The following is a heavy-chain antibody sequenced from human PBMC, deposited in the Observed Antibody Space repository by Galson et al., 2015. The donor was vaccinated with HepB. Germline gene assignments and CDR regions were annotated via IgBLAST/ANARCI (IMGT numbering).Heavy chain of an antibody. CDR1: GFTFRGSV. J-gene: IGHJ4*02. CDR2: VRDKTHSYAA. Sequence: SLRLSCAASGFTFRGSVTHWVRQASGKGLEWVGRVRDKTHSYAAAYSGSVKDRSAISRDDSKNMAYLQMNSLKTEDTAIYYCATALELGVFWGQGTLVTVSS. CDR3: ATALELGVF. V-gene: IGHV3-73*01. D-gene: IGHD3-16*01.